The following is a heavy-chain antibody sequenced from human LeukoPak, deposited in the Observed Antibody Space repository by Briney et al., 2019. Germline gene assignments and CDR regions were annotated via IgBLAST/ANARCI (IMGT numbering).Heavy chain of an antibody. CDR2: IPYDGSNR. J-gene: IGHJ6*03. CDR1: GFTFSTYG. CDR3: AKDGDYVVNYYYMDV. Sequence: PGGSLRLSCAASGFTFSTYGMNWVRQAPGKGLERVAFIPYDGSNRHYVDSVKGRFTISRDNSKNTLDLQMNSLRAEDTAVYYCAKDGDYVVNYYYMDVWGKGTTVTVSS. V-gene: IGHV3-30*02. D-gene: IGHD4-17*01.